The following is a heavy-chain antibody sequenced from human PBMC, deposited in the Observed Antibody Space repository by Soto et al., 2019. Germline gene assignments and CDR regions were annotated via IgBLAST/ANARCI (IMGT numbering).Heavy chain of an antibody. CDR3: GRAYCSGCSCYRDW. CDR2: ISAYSGNT. D-gene: IGHD2-15*01. Sequence: QVQLVQTGGEVKKPGAAVKVSCRASGYTFTTFGIGWVRQAPGKGLEWMGWISAYSGNTEYPQKLQGIVTMNIDTSTSITYVERGSLRSDDTAVYYCGRAYCSGCSCYRDWWGQGAVVTISP. J-gene: IGHJ4*02. V-gene: IGHV1-18*01. CDR1: GYTFTTFG.